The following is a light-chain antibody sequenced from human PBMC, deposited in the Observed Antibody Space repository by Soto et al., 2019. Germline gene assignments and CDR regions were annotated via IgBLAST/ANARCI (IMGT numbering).Light chain of an antibody. CDR2: AAS. J-gene: IGKJ2*01. Sequence: DIQMPPSPSSLSASVGDRVTITCRASQSISSNLNWYQQKPGKAPKLLIYAASNLQSGVPSRFSGSGSGTDFTLTISSLQPEDFATYYCQQSYSTLYTFGQGTKLEIK. CDR1: QSISSN. V-gene: IGKV1-39*01. CDR3: QQSYSTLYT.